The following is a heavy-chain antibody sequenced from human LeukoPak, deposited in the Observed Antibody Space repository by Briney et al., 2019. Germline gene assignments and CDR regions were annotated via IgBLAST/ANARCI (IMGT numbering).Heavy chain of an antibody. D-gene: IGHD3-3*02. Sequence: SETLSLTCAVYGGSFSGYYWSWIRQPPGKGLEWIGEINHSGSTNYNPSLKSRVTRSVDTSKTQFSLKLSSVTAADTAVYYCARDTILKYDVSRYYYYMDVWGKGTTVTVSS. J-gene: IGHJ6*03. V-gene: IGHV4-34*01. CDR3: ARDTILKYDVSRYYYYMDV. CDR1: GGSFSGYY. CDR2: INHSGST.